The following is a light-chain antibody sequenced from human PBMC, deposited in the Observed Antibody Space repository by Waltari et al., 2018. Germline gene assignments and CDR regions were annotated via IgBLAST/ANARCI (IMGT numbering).Light chain of an antibody. CDR1: DIGSKS. V-gene: IGLV3-21*01. J-gene: IGLJ3*02. CDR3: QVWDSTSDHRV. CDR2: DES. Sequence: SYVLTQPPSLSVAPGKPARIPCGGNDIGSKSVPWYQPRPGQAPVLVVYDESGRPSGIPERFSGSNSGNAVTLTISGVEAGDEADYYCQVWDSTSDHRVFGGGTKLTVL.